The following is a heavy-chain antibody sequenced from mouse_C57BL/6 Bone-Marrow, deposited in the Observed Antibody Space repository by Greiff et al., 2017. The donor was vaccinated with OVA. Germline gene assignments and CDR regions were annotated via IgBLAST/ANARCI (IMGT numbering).Heavy chain of an antibody. CDR2: INPNNGGT. J-gene: IGHJ1*03. CDR3: ANGYDYL. D-gene: IGHD2-4*01. CDR1: GYTFTDYY. Sequence: EVKLMESGPELVKPGASVKISCKASGYTFTDYYMNWVKQSHGKSLEWIGDINPNNGGTSYNQKFKGKATLTVDKSSSTAYMELRSLTSEDSAVYYCANGYDYLWGTGTTVTVSS. V-gene: IGHV1-26*01.